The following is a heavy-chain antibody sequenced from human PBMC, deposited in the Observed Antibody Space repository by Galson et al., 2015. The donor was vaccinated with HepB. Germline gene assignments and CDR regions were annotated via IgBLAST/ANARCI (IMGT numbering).Heavy chain of an antibody. CDR3: AREAGIAAPASLDH. CDR1: GFTFSNFG. CDR2: IWHDGSNQ. V-gene: IGHV3-33*01. D-gene: IGHD6-13*01. J-gene: IGHJ4*02. Sequence: SLRLSCAASGFTFSNFGMHWVRQAPGKGLEWVAVIWHDGSNQYYADSVKGRFTISRDNLRNTLYLQMNSVSAEDTALYYCAREAGIAAPASLDHWGQGTLVTVSS.